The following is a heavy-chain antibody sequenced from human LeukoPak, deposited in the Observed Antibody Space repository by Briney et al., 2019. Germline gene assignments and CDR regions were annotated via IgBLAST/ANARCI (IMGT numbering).Heavy chain of an antibody. Sequence: SGTLSLTCTDSGGSISSYYWSWIRQPPGKGLEWIGYIYYSGSTNYNPSLKSRVTISVHTSKTQFSLKLSSVTAADTAVYYCASSYMVRGVPFDYWVQGTLVTV. D-gene: IGHD3-10*01. V-gene: IGHV4-59*01. J-gene: IGHJ4*02. CDR3: ASSYMVRGVPFDY. CDR2: IYYSGST. CDR1: GGSISSYY.